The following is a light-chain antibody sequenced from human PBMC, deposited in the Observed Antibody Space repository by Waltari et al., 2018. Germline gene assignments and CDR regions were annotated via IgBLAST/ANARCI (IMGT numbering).Light chain of an antibody. CDR3: VLYMGSGISV. CDR1: SGSVSTRYY. J-gene: IGLJ3*02. V-gene: IGLV8-61*01. Sequence: QTVVTQEPSLSVSPGGTVTLTCGSSSGSVSTRYYPSWYQQTPGQAPRTLIYSTHSRSSGVPDRFSGSILGNKAALTITGAQADDESDYYCVLYMGSGISVFGGGTKLTVL. CDR2: STH.